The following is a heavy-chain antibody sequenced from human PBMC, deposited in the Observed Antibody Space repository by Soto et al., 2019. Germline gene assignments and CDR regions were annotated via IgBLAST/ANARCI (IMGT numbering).Heavy chain of an antibody. D-gene: IGHD6-13*01. CDR1: GFTFSSYG. J-gene: IGHJ5*02. CDR3: AKDVHSSSWAWFDP. Sequence: GGSLRLSCAASGFTFSSYGMHWVRQAPGKGLEWVAVISYDGSNKYYADSVKGRFTTSRDNSKNTLYLQMNSLRAEDTAVYYFAKDVHSSSWAWFDPWGQGTLVTVSS. CDR2: ISYDGSNK. V-gene: IGHV3-30*18.